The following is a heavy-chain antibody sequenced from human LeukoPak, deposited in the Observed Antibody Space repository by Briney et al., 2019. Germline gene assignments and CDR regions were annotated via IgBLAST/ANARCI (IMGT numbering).Heavy chain of an antibody. CDR2: IYYSGST. Sequence: SETLSLTCTVSGGSLSSSSYYWGWIRQPPGKGLEWIGSIYYSGSTYYNPSLKSRVTISVDKSKNQFSLKLSSVTAADTAVYYCARRAEWELPVGFDYWGQGTLVTVSS. V-gene: IGHV4-39*07. CDR1: GGSLSSSSYY. CDR3: ARRAEWELPVGFDY. J-gene: IGHJ4*02. D-gene: IGHD1-26*01.